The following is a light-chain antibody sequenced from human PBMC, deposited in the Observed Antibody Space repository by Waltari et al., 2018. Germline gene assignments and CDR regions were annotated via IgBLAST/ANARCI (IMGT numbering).Light chain of an antibody. CDR3: QQYGSSPLT. V-gene: IGKV3-20*01. Sequence: ETVLAQSPGTLSLSLGDSATLSCRASQSVSRDYLAWYQQNPGQAPRLLIYGASRRATGIPARFSGSGSGTDFTLTITRLEPEDFAVYYCQQYGSSPLTFGGGTKVDIK. J-gene: IGKJ4*01. CDR2: GAS. CDR1: QSVSRDY.